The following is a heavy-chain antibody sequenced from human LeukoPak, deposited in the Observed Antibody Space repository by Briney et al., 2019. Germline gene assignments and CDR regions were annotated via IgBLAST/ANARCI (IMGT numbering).Heavy chain of an antibody. Sequence: PGGSLRLSCAASGFTFSSYGMHWVRQAPGKGLEWVAVISYDGSNKYYADSVKGRFTISRDNSKNTLYLQMNSLRAEDTAVYYCARGLNSGYSYGYPFDYWGQGTLVTVSS. V-gene: IGHV3-30*03. J-gene: IGHJ4*02. D-gene: IGHD5-18*01. CDR3: ARGLNSGYSYGYPFDY. CDR2: ISYDGSNK. CDR1: GFTFSSYG.